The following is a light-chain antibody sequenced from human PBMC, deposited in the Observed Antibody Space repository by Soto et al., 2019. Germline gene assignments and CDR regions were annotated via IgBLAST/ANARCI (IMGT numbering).Light chain of an antibody. CDR2: DVS. V-gene: IGLV2-14*01. CDR1: SSDVGGCNY. CDR3: SSYTRSSTLGV. Sequence: QSVLTQPASVPGSPGQSITISCTGTSSDVGGCNYVSWYQQHPGKAPKLMIYDVSNRPSGVSNLFSGSKYHNTASLTISGRQAEDEADYYCSSYTRSSTLGVFGSGTKVTVL. J-gene: IGLJ1*01.